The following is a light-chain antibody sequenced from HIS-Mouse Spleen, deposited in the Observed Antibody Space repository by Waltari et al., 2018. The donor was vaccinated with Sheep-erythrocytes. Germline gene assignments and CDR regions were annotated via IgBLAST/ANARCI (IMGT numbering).Light chain of an antibody. CDR2: EDS. CDR3: YSTDSSGNHRV. CDR1: NIGSKS. J-gene: IGLJ1*01. V-gene: IGLV3-10*01. Sequence: SYVLTQPPSVSVAPGKTARITCGGNNIGSKSVHWYQQKSGQAPVLVIYEDSKRPSGIPGRFSGSSSGTMATLTISGAQVEDEADYYCYSTDSSGNHRVFGTGTKVTVL.